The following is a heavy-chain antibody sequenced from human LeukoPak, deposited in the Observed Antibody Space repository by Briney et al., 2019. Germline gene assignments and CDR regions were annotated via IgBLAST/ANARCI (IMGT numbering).Heavy chain of an antibody. Sequence: GGSLRLSCAASGFTFSRYWMSWVRQAPGKGLEWVANIKQDGSEKDYVDSVKGRFTISRDNAKNSLYLQMNSLRAEDTAVYYCARSYSSSWYRVHFDYWGQGTLVTVSS. V-gene: IGHV3-7*01. D-gene: IGHD6-13*01. CDR2: IKQDGSEK. CDR1: GFTFSRYW. J-gene: IGHJ4*02. CDR3: ARSYSSSWYRVHFDY.